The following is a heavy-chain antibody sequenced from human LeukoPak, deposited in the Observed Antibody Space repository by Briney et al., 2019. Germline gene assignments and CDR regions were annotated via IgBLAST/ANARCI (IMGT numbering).Heavy chain of an antibody. J-gene: IGHJ5*02. CDR1: GYTFTGYY. V-gene: IGHV1-46*01. D-gene: IGHD1-26*01. CDR2: INPTGGST. Sequence: ASVKVSCKTSGYTFTGYYMHWVRQAPGQGLEWMGLINPTGGSTGYAQKFQGRVTMTRDMSTSTDYMELSSLRSEDTATYYCARDNSVGDNAWWFDPWGQGTLVTVS. CDR3: ARDNSVGDNAWWFDP.